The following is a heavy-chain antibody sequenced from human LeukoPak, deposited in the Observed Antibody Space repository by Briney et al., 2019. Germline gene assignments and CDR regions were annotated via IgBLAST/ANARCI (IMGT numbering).Heavy chain of an antibody. V-gene: IGHV4-34*01. D-gene: IGHD3-10*01. CDR2: INHSGST. J-gene: IGHJ5*02. CDR1: GGSFSGYY. CDR3: ARGSRYRPRGSGSYSPFDP. Sequence: SETLSLTCAVYGGSFSGYYWSWIRQPPGKGLGWIGEINHSGSTNYNPSLKSRVTISVDTSKNQFSLKLSSVTAADTAVYYCARGSRYRPRGSGSYSPFDPWGQGTLVTVSS.